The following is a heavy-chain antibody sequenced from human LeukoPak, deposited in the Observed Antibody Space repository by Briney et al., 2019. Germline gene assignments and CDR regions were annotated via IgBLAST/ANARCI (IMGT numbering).Heavy chain of an antibody. CDR2: FDHEDGEAEDGEA. D-gene: IGHD2-15*01. CDR1: GYTLSELS. V-gene: IGHV1-24*01. CDR3: ATLLRSRDAFDI. Sequence: ASVKVSCKVSGYTLSELSMNWVRQAPGKRLEWMGGFDHEDGEAEDGEAVYAQKFQGRVTMTEDTSTDTAYMELSSLRSEDTALYFCATLLRSRDAFDIWGQGTMVTVSS. J-gene: IGHJ3*02.